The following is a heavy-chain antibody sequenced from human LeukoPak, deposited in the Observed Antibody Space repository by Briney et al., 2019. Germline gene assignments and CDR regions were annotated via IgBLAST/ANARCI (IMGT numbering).Heavy chain of an antibody. D-gene: IGHD3-10*01. CDR1: GFTFSRYW. V-gene: IGHV3-53*04. CDR2: IYSGGST. J-gene: IGHJ5*02. CDR3: ARDLRPMGGFDP. Sequence: GGSLRLSCAASGFTFSRYWMSWVRQAPGKGLEWVSVIYSGGSTYYADSVKGRFTISRHNSKNTLYLQMNSLRAEDTAVYYCARDLRPMGGFDPWGQGTLVTVSS.